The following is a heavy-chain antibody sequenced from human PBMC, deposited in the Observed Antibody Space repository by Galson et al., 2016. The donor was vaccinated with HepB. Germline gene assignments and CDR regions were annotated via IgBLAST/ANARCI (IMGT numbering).Heavy chain of an antibody. D-gene: IGHD3-10*01. J-gene: IGHJ4*02. Sequence: SLRLSCAASGFIVSSRYMNWVRLAPGKGLEWVSVIYGGGSTSYADSVRGRFTISRHDSKNTLFLEMDSLRAEDTAVYYCARGGGAFDYWGQGTLVTVSS. CDR1: GFIVSSRY. V-gene: IGHV3-53*04. CDR3: ARGGGAFDY. CDR2: IYGGGST.